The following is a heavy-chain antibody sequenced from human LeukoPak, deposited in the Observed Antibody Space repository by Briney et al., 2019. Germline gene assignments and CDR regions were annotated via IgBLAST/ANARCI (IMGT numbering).Heavy chain of an antibody. Sequence: QGGGSLRLSCAVCGLPFRSYPMSWVPQSPGKGLEWVSAISGSGGSTYYADSVKGRFTISRDNSKNTLYLQRNSLRAGDTPVYYCARGYSYGNGGQGTLVTVSS. CDR1: GLPFRSYP. V-gene: IGHV3-23*01. J-gene: IGHJ4*02. CDR3: ARGYSYGN. CDR2: ISGSGGST. D-gene: IGHD5-18*01.